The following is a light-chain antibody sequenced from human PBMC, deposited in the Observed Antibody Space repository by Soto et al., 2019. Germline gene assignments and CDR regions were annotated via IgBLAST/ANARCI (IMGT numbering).Light chain of an antibody. J-gene: IGLJ2*01. V-gene: IGLV2-14*01. CDR3: SSYTSSSTLL. Sequence: QSVLTQPASVSGSPGQSITISCTGTSSDVGGYNYVSWYQQHPGKAPKLMIYAVSNRPSGVSNRFSGSKSGNTASLTISGLQDEDEADYYCSSYTSSSTLLFGGGTKLTVL. CDR2: AVS. CDR1: SSDVGGYNY.